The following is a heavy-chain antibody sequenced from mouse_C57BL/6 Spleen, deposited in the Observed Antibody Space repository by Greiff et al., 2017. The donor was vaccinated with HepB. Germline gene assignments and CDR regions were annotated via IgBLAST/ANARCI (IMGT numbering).Heavy chain of an antibody. CDR2: INPDSSTI. CDR3: ATYYGSSTWFAY. V-gene: IGHV4-1*01. D-gene: IGHD1-1*01. Sequence: EVKLMESGGGLVQPGGSLKLSCAASGIDFSRYWMSWVRRAPGKGLEWIGEINPDSSTINYAPSLKDKFIISRDNAKNALYLQMSKVRSEDTALYYCATYYGSSTWFAYWGQGTLVTVSA. CDR1: GIDFSRYW. J-gene: IGHJ3*01.